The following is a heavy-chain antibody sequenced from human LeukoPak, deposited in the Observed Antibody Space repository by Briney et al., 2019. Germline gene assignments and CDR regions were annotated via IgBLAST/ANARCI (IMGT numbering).Heavy chain of an antibody. J-gene: IGHJ4*02. CDR3: ARDRYGDYFDY. CDR1: GFTFSSYW. CDR2: IKQDGSEK. D-gene: IGHD4/OR15-4a*01. Sequence: GGSLRLSCAGSGFTFSSYWMSWVRQAPGKGLEWVANIKQDGSEKYYVDSVKGRFTISRDNAKNSLYLQMNSLRAEDTAVYYCARDRYGDYFDYWGQGTLVTVSS. V-gene: IGHV3-7*01.